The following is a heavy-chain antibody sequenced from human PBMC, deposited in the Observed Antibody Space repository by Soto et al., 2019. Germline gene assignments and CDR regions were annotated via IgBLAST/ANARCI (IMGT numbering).Heavy chain of an antibody. V-gene: IGHV4-59*01. D-gene: IGHD5-12*01. CDR3: AREVRVVATGRYYYYGMDV. CDR2: IYYSGST. J-gene: IGHJ6*02. CDR1: GGSISSYY. Sequence: SETLSLTCTVSGGSISSYYWSWIRQPPGKGLEWIGYIYYSGSTNYNPSLKSRVTISVDTSKNQFSLKLSSVTAADTAVYYCAREVRVVATGRYYYYGMDVWGQGTTVTVSS.